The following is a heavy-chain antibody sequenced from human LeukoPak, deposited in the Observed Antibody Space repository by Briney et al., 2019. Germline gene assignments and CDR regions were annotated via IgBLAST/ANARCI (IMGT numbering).Heavy chain of an antibody. D-gene: IGHD6-19*01. Sequence: ASVKVSCKLSGYTLTELSMHWVRQAPGKGLEWMGGFDPEDGETIYPQKFQGRVTMTEDTSTDTAYMELSSLRSEDTAVYYCATKATGLAVAGTLDLGRRVTPHYYYYYYMDVWGKGTTVTISS. CDR3: ATKATGLAVAGTLDLGRRVTPHYYYYYYMDV. CDR2: FDPEDGET. V-gene: IGHV1-24*01. CDR1: GYTLTELS. J-gene: IGHJ6*03.